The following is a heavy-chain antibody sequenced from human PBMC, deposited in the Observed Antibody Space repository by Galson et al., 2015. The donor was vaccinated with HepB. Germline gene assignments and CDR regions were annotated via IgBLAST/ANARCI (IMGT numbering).Heavy chain of an antibody. D-gene: IGHD4-23*01. CDR2: ISYDGSNK. J-gene: IGHJ4*02. CDR1: GFTFSSYA. Sequence: SLRLSCAASGFTFSSYAMHWVRQAPGKGLEWVAVISYDGSNKYYADSVKGRFTISRDNSKNTLYLQMNSLRAEDTAVYYCARDAPSDYGGNYWGQGTLVTVSS. CDR3: ARDAPSDYGGNY. V-gene: IGHV3-30*04.